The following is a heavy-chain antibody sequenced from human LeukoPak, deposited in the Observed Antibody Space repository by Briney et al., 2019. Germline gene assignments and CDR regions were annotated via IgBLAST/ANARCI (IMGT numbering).Heavy chain of an antibody. J-gene: IGHJ5*02. D-gene: IGHD1-7*01. CDR1: GFAFTSFY. Sequence: ASVKVSCKASGFAFTSFYIHWVRQAPGRGLEWMGWINPDRGGTNPAQKFQGRVTTTRDPSISTAYMELTGLTSDDTAVYYCARDPARLIAAGTGWFHPWGQGTLVTVSS. V-gene: IGHV1-2*02. CDR2: INPDRGGT. CDR3: ARDPARLIAAGTGWFHP.